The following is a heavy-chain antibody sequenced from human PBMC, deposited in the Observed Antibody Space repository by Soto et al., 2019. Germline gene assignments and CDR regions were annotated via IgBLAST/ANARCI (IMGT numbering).Heavy chain of an antibody. CDR1: GYTFTSYD. D-gene: IGHD3-9*01. CDR3: ARGRPYYDILTGTYYFDY. Sequence: EASVKVSCKASGYTFTSYDINWVRQATGQGLEWMGWMNPNSGNTGYAQKFQGRVTMTRNTSISTAYMELSSLRSEDTAVYYCARGRPYYDILTGTYYFDYWGQGTLVTVSS. CDR2: MNPNSGNT. J-gene: IGHJ4*02. V-gene: IGHV1-8*01.